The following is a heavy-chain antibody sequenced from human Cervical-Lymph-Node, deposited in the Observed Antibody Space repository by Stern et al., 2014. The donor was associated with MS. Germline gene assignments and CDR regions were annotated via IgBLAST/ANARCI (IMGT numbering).Heavy chain of an antibody. V-gene: IGHV1-69*09. Sequence: QVQLVQSGAEVKKSGSSVKVSCTASGGTFGNHAISWVRQVPGQGLEWMGSIMPIFGVPNSAQKFQGRLTITADKSANTAFMELRSLSSEDTALYYCAREGGGFGQLLFAFDVWGQGTLVTVSS. CDR1: GGTFGNHA. CDR2: IMPIFGVP. CDR3: AREGGGFGQLLFAFDV. D-gene: IGHD3-16*01. J-gene: IGHJ3*01.